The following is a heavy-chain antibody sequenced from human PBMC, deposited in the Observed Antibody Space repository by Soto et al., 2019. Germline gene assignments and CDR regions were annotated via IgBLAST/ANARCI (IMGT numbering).Heavy chain of an antibody. V-gene: IGHV1-46*01. Sequence: ASVKVSCKASGYTFTNDYMHWVRQAPGQGLEWMGIINPSTGTTSYAQKFQGRVTMTRDTSTSTVHMELSSLRSDDTAVYYCGRAWWERVGGVKEFDSGGGETLATVSS. CDR3: GRAWWERVGGVKEFDS. D-gene: IGHD3-16*01. J-gene: IGHJ4*02. CDR1: GYTFTNDY. CDR2: INPSTGTT.